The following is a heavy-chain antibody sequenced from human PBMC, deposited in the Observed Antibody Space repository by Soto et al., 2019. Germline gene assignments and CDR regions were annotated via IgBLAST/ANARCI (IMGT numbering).Heavy chain of an antibody. Sequence: SVKVSCKASGGTFSGYAISWARQAPGQGLEWMGGIIPIFGTANYAQKFQGRVTITADESTSTAYMELSSLRSEDTAVYYCARDGDYGDYRYYYYGMDVWGQGTTVTVSS. D-gene: IGHD4-17*01. CDR3: ARDGDYGDYRYYYYGMDV. J-gene: IGHJ6*02. CDR2: IIPIFGTA. CDR1: GGTFSGYA. V-gene: IGHV1-69*13.